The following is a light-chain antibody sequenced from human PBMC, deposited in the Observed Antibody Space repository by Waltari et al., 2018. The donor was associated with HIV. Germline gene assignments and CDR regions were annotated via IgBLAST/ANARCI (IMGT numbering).Light chain of an antibody. CDR1: SIDVGGYHY. J-gene: IGLJ1*01. Sequence: QSALTQPASVSGSPGQSITISCTGTSIDVGGYHYVSWSQQFPGKAPKLMISEVSNRPSGVSDRLSGSKSGNTAALTIAGLQAEDEADYYCSSYTTGSTRVVVGTGTKVIVL. CDR3: SSYTTGSTRVV. CDR2: EVS. V-gene: IGLV2-14*01.